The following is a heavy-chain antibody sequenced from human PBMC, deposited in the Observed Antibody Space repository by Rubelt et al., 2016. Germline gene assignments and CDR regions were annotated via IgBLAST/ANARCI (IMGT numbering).Heavy chain of an antibody. CDR1: GGSFSGYY. J-gene: IGHJ6*02. CDR3: ARHVTTSYYYYGMDV. V-gene: IGHV4-34*01. Sequence: QVQLQQWGAGLLKPSETLSLTCAVYGGSFSGYYWSWIRQPPGKGLEWIGEINHSGSTNYNPSLKSRVTISVATSKNQFSLKLSSVTAADTAVYYCARHVTTSYYYYGMDVWGQGTTVTVSS. D-gene: IGHD4-17*01. CDR2: INHSGST.